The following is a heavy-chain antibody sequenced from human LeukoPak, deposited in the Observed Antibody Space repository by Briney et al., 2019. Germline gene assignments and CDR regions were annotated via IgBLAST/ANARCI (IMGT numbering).Heavy chain of an antibody. V-gene: IGHV3-23*01. Sequence: GGSLRLSCAASGFTFSGYSMNWVRQAPGKGLEWISTISNSGDNTYYADSVKGRFTISRDNSKNTLSLQMNSLRADDTAVYYCAKVYTAMPTIDYWGQGTLVTVSS. CDR2: ISNSGDNT. D-gene: IGHD5-18*01. CDR3: AKVYTAMPTIDY. J-gene: IGHJ4*02. CDR1: GFTFSGYS.